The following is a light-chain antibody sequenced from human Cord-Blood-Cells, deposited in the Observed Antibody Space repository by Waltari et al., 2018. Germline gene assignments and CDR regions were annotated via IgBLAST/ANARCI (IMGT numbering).Light chain of an antibody. CDR3: CSYAGSSTGV. CDR1: SSDVGCYNP. J-gene: IGLJ3*02. V-gene: IGLV2-23*02. Sequence: QSALTQPASVSGSPGQSITISCPGTSSDVGCYNPVSWYQQHPVKAPKLMIYEVSKRPSGVSNRFSGSKSGNTVSLTISGLQAEDEADYYCCSYAGSSTGVFGGGTKLTVL. CDR2: EVS.